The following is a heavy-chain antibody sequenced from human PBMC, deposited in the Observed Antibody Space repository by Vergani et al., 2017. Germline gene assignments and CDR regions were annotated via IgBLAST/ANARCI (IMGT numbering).Heavy chain of an antibody. CDR2: IYYSGST. D-gene: IGHD3-3*01. CDR3: ARESWWGGYYNRWFDP. CDR1: GGSISSSSYY. Sequence: QLQLQESGPGLVKPSETLSLTCTVSGGSISSSSYYCGWIRQPPGKGLEWIGSIYYSGSTSYNPSLKSRVTISVETSKNQFSLKLSSVTAADTAVYYCARESWWGGYYNRWFDPWGQGTLVTVSS. V-gene: IGHV4-39*07. J-gene: IGHJ5*02.